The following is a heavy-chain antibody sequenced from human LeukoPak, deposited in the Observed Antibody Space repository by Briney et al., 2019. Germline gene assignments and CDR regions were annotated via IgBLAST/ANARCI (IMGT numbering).Heavy chain of an antibody. V-gene: IGHV3-53*01. J-gene: IGHJ3*02. Sequence: GGSLRLSCAASGFTVRSNYMSWVRQAPGKGLEWVSEIYSDGTTYYAASVKGRFGVSRDNSKNTVDLQMNSLRAEDTAVYYCARDLREHGVFDIWGQGTMVTVSS. CDR2: IYSDGTT. D-gene: IGHD1-26*01. CDR1: GFTVRSNY. CDR3: ARDLREHGVFDI.